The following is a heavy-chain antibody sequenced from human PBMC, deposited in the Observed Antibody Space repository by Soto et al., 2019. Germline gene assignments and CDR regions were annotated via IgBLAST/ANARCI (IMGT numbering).Heavy chain of an antibody. CDR1: GFTFSSYW. CDR2: MKQDGSEK. D-gene: IGHD3-3*01. J-gene: IGHJ4*02. V-gene: IGHV3-7*03. Sequence: GGSLRLSCAASGFTFSSYWMSWVRQAPGKGLEWVANMKQDGSEKYYVDSVKGRFTISRDNAKNSLYLQMNSLRAEDTAVYYCARDSSSYDFWSGYDIYQYYFDYWGQGTLVTVSS. CDR3: ARDSSSYDFWSGYDIYQYYFDY.